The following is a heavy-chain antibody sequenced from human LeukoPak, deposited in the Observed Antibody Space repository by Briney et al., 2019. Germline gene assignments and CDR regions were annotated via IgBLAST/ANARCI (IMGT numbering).Heavy chain of an antibody. CDR3: VREPTSGREPTSGRPLDY. Sequence: SETLSLTRTVSGGSISGYFWTWIRQPAGKGLEWIGRMYSTGSNNYNPSLKSRVTMSLDTSKNHFSLNLTSVTAAATAVYYCVREPTSGREPTSGRPLDYWGQGTLVTVSS. CDR1: GGSISGYF. CDR2: MYSTGSN. J-gene: IGHJ4*02. V-gene: IGHV4-4*07. D-gene: IGHD5-12*01.